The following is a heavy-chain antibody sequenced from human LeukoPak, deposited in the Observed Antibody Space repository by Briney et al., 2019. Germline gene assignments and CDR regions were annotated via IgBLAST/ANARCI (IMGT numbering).Heavy chain of an antibody. CDR3: ARGVRNCSGGSCYRFDY. Sequence: SETLSLTCTVSGGSISSSSYYWGWIRQPPGKGLEWIGSIYYSGSTYYNPSLKSRVTISADTSKNQFSLKLSSVTAADTAVYFCARGVRNCSGGSCYRFDYWGQGILVTVSS. V-gene: IGHV4-39*07. CDR2: IYYSGST. J-gene: IGHJ4*02. CDR1: GGSISSSSYY. D-gene: IGHD2-15*01.